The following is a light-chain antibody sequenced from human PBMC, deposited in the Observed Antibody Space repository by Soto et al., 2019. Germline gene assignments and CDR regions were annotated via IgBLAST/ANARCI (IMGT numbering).Light chain of an antibody. CDR1: ISDVGAYNY. J-gene: IGLJ1*01. CDR3: NSYTGSSTRFV. V-gene: IGLV2-14*01. Sequence: QSLLTQPSSLSVSPGQSITISCTGTISDVGAYNYVSWYQQHPGKAPKLVIYEVSNLPSGVSDRFSGPKSGNTASLTISGLQAEDEADYYCNSYTGSSTRFVFGTGTKVNVL. CDR2: EVS.